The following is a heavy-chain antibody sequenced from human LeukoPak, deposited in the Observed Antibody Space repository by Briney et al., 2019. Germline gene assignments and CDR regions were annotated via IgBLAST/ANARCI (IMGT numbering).Heavy chain of an antibody. Sequence: PGGSLRLSRAASGFTFSSYAMSWVRQAPGKGLEWVSSISSSSSYIYYADSVKGRFTISRDNAKNSLYLQMNSLRAEDTAVYYCARDQRYCSGGSCYWGQGTLVTVSS. J-gene: IGHJ4*02. CDR2: ISSSSSYI. D-gene: IGHD2-15*01. CDR1: GFTFSSYA. V-gene: IGHV3-21*01. CDR3: ARDQRYCSGGSCY.